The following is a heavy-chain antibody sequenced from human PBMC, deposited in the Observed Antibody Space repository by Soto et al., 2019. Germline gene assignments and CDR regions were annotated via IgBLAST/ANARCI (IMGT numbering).Heavy chain of an antibody. Sequence: QVQVQQWGAGLLKPSETLSLTCAVYGGSFNDYWWSWIRQSPGGGLEWMGEIFQSVTTNYNPSLKSRVTMSIDTSKSQVALKLTSVTAADTATYYCARGRSSSWTFGGQGSLVAVSS. CDR1: GGSFNDYW. J-gene: IGHJ4*02. CDR2: IFQSVTT. D-gene: IGHD3-3*01. V-gene: IGHV4-34*02. CDR3: ARGRSSSWTF.